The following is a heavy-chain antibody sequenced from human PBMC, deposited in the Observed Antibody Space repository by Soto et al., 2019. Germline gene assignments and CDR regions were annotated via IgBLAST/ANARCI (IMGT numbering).Heavy chain of an antibody. D-gene: IGHD6-19*01. J-gene: IGHJ4*02. V-gene: IGHV4-30-2*01. CDR1: GGSIDSGAFS. Sequence: SETLPLTCAVSGGSIDSGAFSLSWIRQPPGKGLEWIGYVTHSGTAYSIPSLNGRLTLSVDSSQTQFSLKLTSVTAADSAFYYCARIHWAQSSLDYWGRGILVTVSS. CDR3: ARIHWAQSSLDY. CDR2: VTHSGTA.